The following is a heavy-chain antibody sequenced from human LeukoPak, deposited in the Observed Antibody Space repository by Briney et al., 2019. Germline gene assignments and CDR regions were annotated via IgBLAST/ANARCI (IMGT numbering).Heavy chain of an antibody. CDR2: ISAHNGNT. J-gene: IGHJ6*02. CDR1: GYTFTSYG. V-gene: IGHV1-18*01. D-gene: IGHD3-22*01. CDR3: ARLYSSGYYYYGMDV. Sequence: ASVKVSCKASGYTFTSYGISWVRQAPGQGLEWMGWISAHNGNTNYAQKLQGRVTMTTDTSTSTAYMELRSLRSDDTAVYYCARLYSSGYYYYGMDVWGQGTTVTVSS.